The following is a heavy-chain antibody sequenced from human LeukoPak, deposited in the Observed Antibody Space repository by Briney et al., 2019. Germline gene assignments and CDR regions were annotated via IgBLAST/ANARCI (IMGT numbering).Heavy chain of an antibody. Sequence: GGSLRLSCAASGFTFSGSAMHWVRQASGKGLAWVGRIRSKANSYATAYAASVKGRFTISRDDSKNTAYVQMNSLKTEDTAVYYCTPSLYDILTGSDYWGQGTLVTVSS. CDR2: IRSKANSYAT. J-gene: IGHJ4*02. CDR1: GFTFSGSA. CDR3: TPSLYDILTGSDY. V-gene: IGHV3-73*01. D-gene: IGHD3-9*01.